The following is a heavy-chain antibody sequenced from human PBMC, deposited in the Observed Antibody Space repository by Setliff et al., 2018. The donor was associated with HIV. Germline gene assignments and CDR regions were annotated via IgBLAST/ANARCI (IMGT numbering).Heavy chain of an antibody. Sequence: SVKVSCKASGGTFSNYAFSWVRLAPGQGLEWVGGIIPVFDTTNYEKKFRDRVTITADESTSTVYLELISLRSEDTAVYYCAVGDYVWGSYRLDFWGQGTLVTVSS. D-gene: IGHD3-16*02. CDR3: AVGDYVWGSYRLDF. CDR2: IIPVFDTT. J-gene: IGHJ4*02. CDR1: GGTFSNYA. V-gene: IGHV1-69*13.